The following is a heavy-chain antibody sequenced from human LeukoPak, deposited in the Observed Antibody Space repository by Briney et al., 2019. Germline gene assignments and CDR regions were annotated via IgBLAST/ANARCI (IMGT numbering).Heavy chain of an antibody. D-gene: IGHD3-3*01. Sequence: AGGSLRLSCAASGFTFSSYSMTWVRQAPGKGLEWVSYISSSSSTIYYADSVKGRFTISRDNSKNTLYLQMNSLRAEDTAVYYCARGERFLEWLSVLPQFGYYYGMDVWGQGTTVTVSS. CDR2: ISSSSSTI. J-gene: IGHJ6*02. CDR3: ARGERFLEWLSVLPQFGYYYGMDV. V-gene: IGHV3-48*01. CDR1: GFTFSSYS.